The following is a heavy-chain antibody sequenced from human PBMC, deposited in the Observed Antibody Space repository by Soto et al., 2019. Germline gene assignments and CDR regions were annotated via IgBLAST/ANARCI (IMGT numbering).Heavy chain of an antibody. V-gene: IGHV1-69*01. CDR3: ARVKAYYDYVGGSYRNNWFDP. D-gene: IGHD3-16*02. CDR1: GGTLSSYA. CDR2: IIPIFGTA. Sequence: KVSCKASGGTLSSYAISWVRQAPGQGLEWMGGIIPIFGTANYAQKFQGRVTITADESTSTAYMELSSLRSEDTAVYYCARVKAYYDYVGGSYRNNWFDPWGQGTLVTVSS. J-gene: IGHJ5*02.